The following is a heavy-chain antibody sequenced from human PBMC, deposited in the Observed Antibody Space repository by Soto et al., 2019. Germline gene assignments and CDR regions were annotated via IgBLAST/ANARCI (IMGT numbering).Heavy chain of an antibody. D-gene: IGHD6-13*01. Sequence: HSDSLSLACAVYGESFNGYYWTWIRQLPGKGLEWIGEINDSGGTDYNPSLKGRVTISLDTSKNQLSLKLSSVTAADTAVYYCARGRKGFSSSCYVDWGQGTLVTVSS. CDR1: GESFNGYY. J-gene: IGHJ4*02. CDR2: INDSGGT. CDR3: ARGRKGFSSSCYVD. V-gene: IGHV4-34*01.